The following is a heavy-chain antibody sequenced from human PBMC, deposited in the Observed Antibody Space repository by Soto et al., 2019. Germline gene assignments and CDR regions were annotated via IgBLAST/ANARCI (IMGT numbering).Heavy chain of an antibody. CDR1: GFTFSSFA. Sequence: GGSLRLSCAASGFTFSSFAASWVRQAPGKGLEWVSAISGTGGSTFYADSVQGRFTISRDNSENTVYLQMNSLRVEDTAIYYCAKGIEGPWDYYYGMDVWGQGTTVTVSS. CDR2: ISGTGGST. V-gene: IGHV3-23*01. CDR3: AKGIEGPWDYYYGMDV. D-gene: IGHD3-16*02. J-gene: IGHJ6*02.